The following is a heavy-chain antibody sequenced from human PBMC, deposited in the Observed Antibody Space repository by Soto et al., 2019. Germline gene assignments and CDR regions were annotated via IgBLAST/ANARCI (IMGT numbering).Heavy chain of an antibody. Sequence: GRSLRLSCAVSEFTFTNAWMTWVRQSPGKGLEWVGRIKIKTHGGTTDYASPVKCRFTISRDDSKDTLYLPMNSVKTEDTGVYYCTTGRGRDWQDYWGQGTLVTVSS. V-gene: IGHV3-15*01. D-gene: IGHD2-21*02. CDR1: EFTFTNAW. CDR3: TTGRGRDWQDY. CDR2: IKIKTHGGTT. J-gene: IGHJ4*02.